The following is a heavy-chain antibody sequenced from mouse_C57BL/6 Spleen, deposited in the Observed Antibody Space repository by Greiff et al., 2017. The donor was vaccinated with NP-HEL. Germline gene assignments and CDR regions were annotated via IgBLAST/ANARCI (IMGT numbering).Heavy chain of an antibody. D-gene: IGHD2-4*01. V-gene: IGHV1-50*01. Sequence: QVQLQQPGAELVKPGASVKLSCKASGYTFTSYWMQWVKQRPGQGLEWIGEIDPSDTYTNYNQKFNGKATLTVDTSSSTAYMQLSSLTSEDSAVYYCARSDDLAWFAYWGQVTLVTVST. CDR1: GYTFTSYW. CDR3: ARSDDLAWFAY. CDR2: IDPSDTYT. J-gene: IGHJ3*01.